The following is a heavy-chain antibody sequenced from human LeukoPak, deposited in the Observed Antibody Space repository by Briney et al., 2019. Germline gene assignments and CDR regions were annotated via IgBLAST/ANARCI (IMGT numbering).Heavy chain of an antibody. CDR2: IYHSGST. Sequence: SQTLSLTCTVSGYSVSSGYYWGWIRQPPGKGLEWIGSIYHSGSTYYNPSLKSRVTISVDTSKNQFSLKLSSVTAADTAVYYCARKSDRGFDYWGQGTLVTVSS. J-gene: IGHJ4*02. V-gene: IGHV4-38-2*02. CDR3: ARKSDRGFDY. D-gene: IGHD3-22*01. CDR1: GYSVSSGYY.